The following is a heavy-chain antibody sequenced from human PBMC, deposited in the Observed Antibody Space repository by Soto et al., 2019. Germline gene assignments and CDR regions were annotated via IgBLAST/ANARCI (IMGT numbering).Heavy chain of an antibody. D-gene: IGHD6-6*01. CDR1: GGSISSGCYY. CDR2: IYYSGST. J-gene: IGHJ4*02. CDR3: ARAYSISSNYFEY. Sequence: QVQLQESGPGLVKPSQTLSLTCTVSGGSISSGCYYWSGIRQHPGKVLEWIGYIYYSGSTYYNPSLKRRVTISVDTSKNQFSLKLSSVTAADTAVYYWARAYSISSNYFEYWGQGTLVTVSS. V-gene: IGHV4-31*03.